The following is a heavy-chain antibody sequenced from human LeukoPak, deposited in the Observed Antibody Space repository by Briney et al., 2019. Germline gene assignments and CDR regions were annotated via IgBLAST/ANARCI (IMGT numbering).Heavy chain of an antibody. Sequence: PGGSLRLSCVASGFTFSSYAMSWVRQAPGKGLEWVSLISTSSRTHYADSMKGRFTISRDNAKNSLYLQMNSLRAEDTAVYYCARDYSSEAFDIWGQGAMVTVSS. J-gene: IGHJ3*02. D-gene: IGHD6-13*01. V-gene: IGHV3-21*01. CDR2: ISTSSRT. CDR3: ARDYSSEAFDI. CDR1: GFTFSSYA.